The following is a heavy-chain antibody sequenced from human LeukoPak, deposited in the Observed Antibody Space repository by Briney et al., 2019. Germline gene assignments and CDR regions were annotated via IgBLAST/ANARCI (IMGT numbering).Heavy chain of an antibody. Sequence: PGGSLRLSCAASGFTFSSYSMNWVRQAPGKGLEWVSYISSSSSTIYYADSVKGRFTISRDNAKNSLYLQMNSLRAEDTAVYYCARTSIAARSDYWGQGTLVTVSS. CDR2: ISSSSSTI. D-gene: IGHD6-6*01. V-gene: IGHV3-48*04. CDR1: GFTFSSYS. CDR3: ARTSIAARSDY. J-gene: IGHJ4*02.